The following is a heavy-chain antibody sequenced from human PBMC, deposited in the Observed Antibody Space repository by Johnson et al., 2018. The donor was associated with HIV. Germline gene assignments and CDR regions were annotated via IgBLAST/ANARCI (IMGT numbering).Heavy chain of an antibody. J-gene: IGHJ3*02. V-gene: IGHV3-30*04. Sequence: VQLVESGGGVVQPGRSLRLSCVASGFTFSSYAIHWVRQAPGKGLEWVAVISYDGTNKYFADSVKGRFSISRDNAKNSLYLQMNSLRAEDTAIYYCARAQLLADDAFNNWGQGTMVTVSS. CDR2: ISYDGTNK. CDR3: ARAQLLADDAFNN. CDR1: GFTFSSYA. D-gene: IGHD6-6*01.